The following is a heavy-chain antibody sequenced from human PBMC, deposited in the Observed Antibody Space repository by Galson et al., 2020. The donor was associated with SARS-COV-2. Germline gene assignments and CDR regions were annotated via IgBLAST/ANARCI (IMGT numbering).Heavy chain of an antibody. D-gene: IGHD6-13*01. CDR1: GYTFTDYN. Sequence: ASVKVYCTASGYTFTDYNIHWVRQVPGQGLEWMGWINPNSGGTNSAQKFQGRVTMTSDTSITTAYMELSRLRSDDMAVYYCARRNTNSWRFDYWGQGTLVTVSS. V-gene: IGHV1-2*02. J-gene: IGHJ4*02. CDR3: ARRNTNSWRFDY. CDR2: INPNSGGT.